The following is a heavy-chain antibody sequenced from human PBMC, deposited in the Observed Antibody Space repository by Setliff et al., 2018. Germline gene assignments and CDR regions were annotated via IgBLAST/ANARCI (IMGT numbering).Heavy chain of an antibody. CDR2: IVTYNDDT. CDR3: ARHGSSGKFDASDI. V-gene: IGHV1-18*04. CDR1: GYPFTSYG. Sequence: ASVKVSCKASGYPFTSYGVNWVRQAPGQGLEWMGRIVTYNDDTYYPRKFQGRVTMTTDTSTSTAYMGLRSLTSDDTAVYYCARHGSSGKFDASDIWGQGTMVTVSS. D-gene: IGHD3-10*01. J-gene: IGHJ3*02.